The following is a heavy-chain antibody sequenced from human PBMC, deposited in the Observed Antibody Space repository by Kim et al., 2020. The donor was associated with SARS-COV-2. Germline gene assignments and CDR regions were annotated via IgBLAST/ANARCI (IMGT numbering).Heavy chain of an antibody. Sequence: GESLKISCKGSGYSFTSYWIGWVRQMPGKGLEWMGIIYPGDSDTRYRPSFQGQVTISADKSISTAYLQWSSLKASDTAMYYCASRAESIAPSPADDAFDIWGQGTMVTVSS. V-gene: IGHV5-51*01. CDR2: IYPGDSDT. CDR1: GYSFTSYW. J-gene: IGHJ3*02. CDR3: ASRAESIAPSPADDAFDI. D-gene: IGHD6-6*01.